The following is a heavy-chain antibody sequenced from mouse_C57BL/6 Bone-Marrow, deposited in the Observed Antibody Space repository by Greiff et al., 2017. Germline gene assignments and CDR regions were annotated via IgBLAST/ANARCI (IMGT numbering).Heavy chain of an antibody. CDR3: ARSFAY. J-gene: IGHJ3*01. CDR2: INPSSGYT. CDR1: GYTFTSYT. Sequence: VQLQESGAELARPGASVTMSCKASGYTFTSYTMHWVKQRIGQGLEWFGYINPSSGYTKYNQKFKDKATFTPDKSSSTAYMQMSTLTSEDSAVYCCARSFAYWGRGTLITFTA. V-gene: IGHV1-4*01.